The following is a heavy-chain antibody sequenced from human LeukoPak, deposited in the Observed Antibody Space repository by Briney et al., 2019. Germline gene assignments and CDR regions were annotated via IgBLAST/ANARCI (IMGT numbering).Heavy chain of an antibody. CDR2: IIPILGIA. J-gene: IGHJ4*02. CDR3: ARDGSGSYYFDY. D-gene: IGHD1-26*01. V-gene: IGHV1-69*04. Sequence: SVTVSFKASGGTFSSYAISWVRQAPGQGLEWMGRIIPILGIANYAQQFQGRVTITADKSTSTAYMELSSLRSEDTAVYYCARDGSGSYYFDYWGQGTLVTVSS. CDR1: GGTFSSYA.